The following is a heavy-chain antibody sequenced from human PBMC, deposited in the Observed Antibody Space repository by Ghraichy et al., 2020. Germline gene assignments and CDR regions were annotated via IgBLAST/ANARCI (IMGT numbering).Heavy chain of an antibody. CDR2: IHYDGINK. CDR1: GFTFSSYG. V-gene: IGHV3-30*02. J-gene: IGHJ4*02. CDR3: AKDPGSAQFDY. Sequence: GGSLRLSCAASGFTFSSYGMHWVRQAPGKGLEWVAFIHYDGINKYYADSVKGRFTISRDNSKNTLHLQMNSLRGEDTAVYYCAKDPGSAQFDYWGQGTLVTVSS.